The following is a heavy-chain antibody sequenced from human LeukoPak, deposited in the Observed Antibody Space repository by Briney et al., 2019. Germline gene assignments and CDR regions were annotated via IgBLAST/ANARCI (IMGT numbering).Heavy chain of an antibody. CDR3: ARAGSTYYYDSSGYYATFYFDY. J-gene: IGHJ4*02. Sequence: PSETLSLTCAVYGGSFSGYYWSWIRQPPGKGLEWIGEINHSGSTNYNPSLKSRVTISVDTSKNQFSLKLSSVTAADMAVYYCARAGSTYYYDSSGYYATFYFDYWGQGTLVTVSS. D-gene: IGHD3-22*01. CDR2: INHSGST. V-gene: IGHV4-34*01. CDR1: GGSFSGYY.